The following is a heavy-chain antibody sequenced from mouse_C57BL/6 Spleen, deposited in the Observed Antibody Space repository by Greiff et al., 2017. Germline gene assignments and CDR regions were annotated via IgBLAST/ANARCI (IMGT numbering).Heavy chain of an antibody. Sequence: EVQLVESGGGLVQPKGSLKLSCAASGFTFNTYSMHWVRQAPGKGLEWVARRRSKSSNYATYYADSVKDRFIISRDVSQSMPYLQMNNLKTEDTAMYYCVSDGYRAWFAYWGQGTLVTVSA. V-gene: IGHV10-3*01. CDR3: VSDGYRAWFAY. CDR2: RRSKSSNYAT. D-gene: IGHD2-2*01. CDR1: GFTFNTYS. J-gene: IGHJ3*01.